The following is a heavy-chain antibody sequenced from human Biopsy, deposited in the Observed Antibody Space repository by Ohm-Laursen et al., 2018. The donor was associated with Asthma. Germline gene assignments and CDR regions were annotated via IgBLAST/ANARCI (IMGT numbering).Heavy chain of an antibody. CDR1: Y. V-gene: IGHV4-31*02. J-gene: IGHJ6*02. D-gene: IGHD3-3*01. CDR2: IYHRGNT. Sequence: YWIGWVRQMPGKGLEWMGNIYHRGNTKYNPSLKSRLSFSVDTSKNQFSLKLSSVTAADTAIYFCARDYYDFWNRSVYTYFGMDVWGRGTTVVVSS. CDR3: ARDYYDFWNRSVYTYFGMDV.